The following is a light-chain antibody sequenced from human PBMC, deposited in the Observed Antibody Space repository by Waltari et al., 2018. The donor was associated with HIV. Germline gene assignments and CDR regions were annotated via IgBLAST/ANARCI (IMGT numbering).Light chain of an antibody. J-gene: IGLJ2*01. Sequence: QSALTQPPSASGSPGQSVTISCTGTSSDVGAYNFVSWYQQRPGKAPKLMIYEVSDRPSGSSNRFSGSKSGITASLTISGLQADDEADYYCASYTRSGILLFGGGTRLTVL. V-gene: IGLV2-14*01. CDR3: ASYTRSGILL. CDR1: SSDVGAYNF. CDR2: EVS.